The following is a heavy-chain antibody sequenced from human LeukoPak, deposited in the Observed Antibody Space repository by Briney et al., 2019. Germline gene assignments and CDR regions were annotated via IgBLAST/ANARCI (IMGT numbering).Heavy chain of an antibody. CDR3: ARDLPVAGKRFYYYYGMDV. CDR2: ISAYNGNT. CDR1: GYTFTSYG. D-gene: IGHD6-19*01. J-gene: IGHJ6*02. V-gene: IGHV1-18*01. Sequence: ASVKVSCKASGYTFTSYGISWVRQAPGQGLEWMGWISAYNGNTNYAQKLQGRVTMTTDTPTSTAYMELRSLRSDDTAVYYCARDLPVAGKRFYYYYGMDVWGQGTTVTVSS.